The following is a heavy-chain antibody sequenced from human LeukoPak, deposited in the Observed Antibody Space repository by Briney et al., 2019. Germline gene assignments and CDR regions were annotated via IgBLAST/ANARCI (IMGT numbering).Heavy chain of an antibody. J-gene: IGHJ3*02. CDR1: GFTFSSYA. V-gene: IGHV3-23*01. CDR3: AKDAFSYNGVFDPSDI. Sequence: GGSLRLSCAASGFTFSSYAINWVRQASGKGLEWVSTITSGGSTYYADAVKGRFTISRDDSRDTLYLQMNSLKAEDTAVYYCAKDAFSYNGVFDPSDIWGQGTMVTVSS. CDR2: ITSGGST. D-gene: IGHD3-3*01.